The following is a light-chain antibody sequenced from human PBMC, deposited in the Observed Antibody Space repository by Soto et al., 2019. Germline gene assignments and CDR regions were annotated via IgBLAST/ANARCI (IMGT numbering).Light chain of an antibody. CDR3: QQRSNRAGT. V-gene: IGKV3-11*01. Sequence: EIVLTQSPATLSLSPGERATLSCRASQSVSSYLAWYQQKPGQAPRLLIYDASNRATGIPARFSSSGSGTDFTLTISSLEPEDFAVYYCQQRSNRAGTFGQGTKVDIK. J-gene: IGKJ1*01. CDR2: DAS. CDR1: QSVSSY.